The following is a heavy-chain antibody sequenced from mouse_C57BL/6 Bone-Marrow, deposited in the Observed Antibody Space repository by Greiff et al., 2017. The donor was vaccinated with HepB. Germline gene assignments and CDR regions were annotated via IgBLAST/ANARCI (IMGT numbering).Heavy chain of an antibody. CDR1: GYTFTSYG. Sequence: VHLVESGAELARPGASVKLSCKASGYTFTSYGISWVKQRTGQGLEWIGEIYPRSGNTYYNEKFKGKATLTADKSSSTAYMELRSLTSEDSAVYFCARDGSSYFYAMDYWGQGTSVTVSS. V-gene: IGHV1-81*01. J-gene: IGHJ4*01. CDR2: IYPRSGNT. CDR3: ARDGSSYFYAMDY. D-gene: IGHD1-1*01.